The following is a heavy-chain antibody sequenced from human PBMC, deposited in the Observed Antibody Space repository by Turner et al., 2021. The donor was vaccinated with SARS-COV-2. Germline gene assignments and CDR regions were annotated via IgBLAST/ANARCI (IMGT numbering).Heavy chain of an antibody. CDR1: GGTSINYV. CDR2: IIPIFGAT. J-gene: IGHJ4*02. CDR3: ARESLGGRSPHV. Sequence: QVQLVQSGAEVKKPGSSVKVSCKASGGTSINYVISWVRQAPGQGLEFMGGIIPIFGATQYAQKFQGRVTLTVDKSTHTAYMELKSLTFADTAIYYCARESLGGRSPHVWGQGTLVTVS. D-gene: IGHD3-16*01. V-gene: IGHV1-69*06.